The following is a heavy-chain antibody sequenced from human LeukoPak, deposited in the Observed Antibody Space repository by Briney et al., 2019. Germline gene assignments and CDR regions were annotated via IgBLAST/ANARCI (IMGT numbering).Heavy chain of an antibody. Sequence: GGSLRLSCAASGFTVSSNYMSWVRQAPGKGLEWVSVIYSGGSTYYADSVKGRFTISRDNSKNTLYLQMNSLRAEDTAVYYCAIDFTGDGYNSVVGHWGQGTLVTVSS. D-gene: IGHD5-24*01. CDR1: GFTVSSNY. CDR3: AIDFTGDGYNSVVGH. V-gene: IGHV3-53*01. CDR2: IYSGGST. J-gene: IGHJ4*02.